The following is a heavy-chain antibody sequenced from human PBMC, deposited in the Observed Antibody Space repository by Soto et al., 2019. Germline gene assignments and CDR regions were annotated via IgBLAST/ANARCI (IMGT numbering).Heavy chain of an antibody. D-gene: IGHD2-15*01. CDR1: GFSFRDYG. Sequence: EVQLLEAGGGLVQPGGSLRLSCAASGFSFRDYGMSWVRQAPGKGLEWVSAIIGIGDNAYYADSVRGRFTISRDNSKNTMYLQLNDLETEATAIYYCAQDNVYSDDLPFDCWGQGTLVTVSS. CDR2: IIGIGDNA. V-gene: IGHV3-23*01. J-gene: IGHJ4*02. CDR3: AQDNVYSDDLPFDC.